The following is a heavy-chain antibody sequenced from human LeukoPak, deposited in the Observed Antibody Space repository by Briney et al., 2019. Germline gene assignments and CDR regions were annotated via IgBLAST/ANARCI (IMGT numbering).Heavy chain of an antibody. D-gene: IGHD6-19*01. CDR1: DASITNNFYI. CDR3: ARHKVAVPQGFDY. J-gene: IGHJ4*02. CDR2: IYYSGTA. Sequence: PSETLSLTCTVSDASITNNFYIWGWIRQPPGTGLEWIGTIYYSGTAYYNPSLKSRVTISLDTSKNQFSLKLTSVTSADTAVYYCARHKVAVPQGFDYWGQGTLVTVSS. V-gene: IGHV4-39*01.